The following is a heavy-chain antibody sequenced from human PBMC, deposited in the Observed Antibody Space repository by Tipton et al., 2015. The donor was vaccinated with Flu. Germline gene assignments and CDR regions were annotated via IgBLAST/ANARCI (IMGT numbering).Heavy chain of an antibody. Sequence: QVQLVQSGGGVVQPGRSLRLSCAASGFTFSSYGMHWVRQAPGKGLEWVAVIWYDGSNKYYADSVKGRFTISRDNSKNTLYLQMNSLRAEDTAVYYCARDPQLGSFDYWGQGTLVTVSS. CDR2: IWYDGSNK. V-gene: IGHV3-33*01. D-gene: IGHD6-13*01. CDR3: ARDPQLGSFDY. J-gene: IGHJ4*02. CDR1: GFTFSSYG.